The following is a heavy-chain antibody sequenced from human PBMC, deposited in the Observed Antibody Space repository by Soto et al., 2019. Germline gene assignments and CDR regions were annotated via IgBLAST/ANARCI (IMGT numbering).Heavy chain of an antibody. Sequence: GASVKVSCKASGYTFTSYGISWVRQAPGQGLEWMGWISAYNGNTNYAQKLQGRVTMTTDTSTSTAYMELRSLRSDDTAVYYCARPEMAEYCGGDCYSQYFQHWGQGTLVTVSS. V-gene: IGHV1-18*04. J-gene: IGHJ1*01. CDR2: ISAYNGNT. CDR1: GYTFTSYG. D-gene: IGHD2-21*02. CDR3: ARPEMAEYCGGDCYSQYFQH.